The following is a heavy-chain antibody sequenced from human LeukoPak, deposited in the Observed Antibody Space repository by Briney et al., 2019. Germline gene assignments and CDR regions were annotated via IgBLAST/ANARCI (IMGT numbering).Heavy chain of an antibody. V-gene: IGHV5-51*01. D-gene: IGHD3-10*01. Sequence: GESLEISFKGSGYRFNNYWIGRVRPMPGKGLEWMGIIYPGDSNTRYSPSFQGQVTISADKSITTAYLQWSSLKASDTAMYYCMRLNYYDSGSYYNVNYNWFDPWGQGTLVTVSS. CDR2: IYPGDSNT. CDR1: GYRFNNYW. J-gene: IGHJ5*02. CDR3: MRLNYYDSGSYYNVNYNWFDP.